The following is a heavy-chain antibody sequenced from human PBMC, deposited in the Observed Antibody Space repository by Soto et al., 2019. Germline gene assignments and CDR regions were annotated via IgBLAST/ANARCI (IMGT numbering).Heavy chain of an antibody. D-gene: IGHD4-17*01. J-gene: IGHJ5*02. CDR1: GGSISSYY. V-gene: IGHV4-4*07. CDR3: ARDSDYGDYELPNWFDP. CDR2: IYTSGST. Sequence: QVQLQESGPGLVKPSETLSLTCTVSGGSISSYYWSWIRQPAGKGLEWIGRIYTSGSTNYNPSLKSRVTMSVDTSKNQFSLKLSSVTAADTAVYYCARDSDYGDYELPNWFDPWGQGTLVTVSS.